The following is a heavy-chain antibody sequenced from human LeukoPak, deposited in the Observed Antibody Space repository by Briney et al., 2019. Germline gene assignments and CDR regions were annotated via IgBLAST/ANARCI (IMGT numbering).Heavy chain of an antibody. CDR3: TSRGEMATIVD. J-gene: IGHJ4*02. CDR1: GFTFSGSA. Sequence: PGGSLRLSSAASGFTFSGSAMHWVRQASGKGLEWVGRIRSKANSYATAYAASVKGRFTISRDDSKNTAYLQMNSLKTEDTAVYYCTSRGEMATIVDWGQGTLVTVSS. CDR2: IRSKANSYAT. D-gene: IGHD5-24*01. V-gene: IGHV3-73*01.